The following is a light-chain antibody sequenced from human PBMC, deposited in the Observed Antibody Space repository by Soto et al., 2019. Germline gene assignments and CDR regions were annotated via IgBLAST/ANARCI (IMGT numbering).Light chain of an antibody. Sequence: EIVLTQSPGTLSLSPGERATLSCRVSQSVTSSYLTWYQQKPGQAPRLLIYGASSRAAGIPDRFSGSGSGTDFTLTINRLEPEDFAVYYCQQYGTSLSWTFGQGTKVDIK. CDR3: QQYGTSLSWT. CDR1: QSVTSSY. J-gene: IGKJ1*01. V-gene: IGKV3-20*01. CDR2: GAS.